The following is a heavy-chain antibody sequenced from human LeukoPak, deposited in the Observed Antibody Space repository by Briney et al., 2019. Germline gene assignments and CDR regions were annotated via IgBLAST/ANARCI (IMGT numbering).Heavy chain of an antibody. J-gene: IGHJ5*02. V-gene: IGHV4-38-2*02. Sequence: SETLSLTCTVSGYSISSGYYWGWIRQPPGKGLEWIGSIYHSGSTYYNPSLKSRVTISVDTSKNQFSLKLSSVTAADTAVYYCARDFHNRYSSSRFDPWGQGTLVTVSS. D-gene: IGHD6-13*01. CDR2: IYHSGST. CDR1: GYSISSGYY. CDR3: ARDFHNRYSSSRFDP.